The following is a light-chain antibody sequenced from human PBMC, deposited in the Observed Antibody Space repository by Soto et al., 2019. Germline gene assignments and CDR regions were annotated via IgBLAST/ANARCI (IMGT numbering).Light chain of an antibody. CDR2: DAS. Sequence: DLQMTQSPSTLSASIGDSVTIXXRASEDIDDWLAWYQQKPGNAPKFXIYDASTLQSGVPSRFSGSGAGTEFTLTISSLQPDDFATYYCQQYNSYSPTFGQGTKVDIK. CDR3: QQYNSYSPT. CDR1: EDIDDW. J-gene: IGKJ1*01. V-gene: IGKV1-5*01.